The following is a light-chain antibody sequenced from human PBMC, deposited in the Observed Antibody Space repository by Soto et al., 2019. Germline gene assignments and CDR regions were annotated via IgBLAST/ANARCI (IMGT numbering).Light chain of an antibody. CDR3: SSFTTSYFYV. CDR1: GSDIGAYNY. V-gene: IGLV2-14*01. J-gene: IGLJ1*01. CDR2: GVT. Sequence: QSVLTQPASVSGSPRQSITISCTGSGSDIGAYNYVSWYQQHPGKAPKLLIHGVTRRPSGVSSRFSASKSAYTASLTISGLQAEDEATYFCSSFTTSYFYVFGPGTKVTVL.